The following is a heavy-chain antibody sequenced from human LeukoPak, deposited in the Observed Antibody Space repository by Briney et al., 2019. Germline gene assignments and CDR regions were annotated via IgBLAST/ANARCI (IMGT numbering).Heavy chain of an antibody. Sequence: SVSVSCTASGYTFTVHYIHWGRQAPGQRHGWVAWIAPTSGDAYYAQRFQGRVTRTRDTSIMTAYMELSSLSAVETAVYYGARLGIDKWDLDYWGQGTLVTVSS. CDR1: GYTFTVHY. V-gene: IGHV1-2*02. CDR3: ARLGIDKWDLDY. CDR2: IAPTSGDA. J-gene: IGHJ4*02. D-gene: IGHD1-26*01.